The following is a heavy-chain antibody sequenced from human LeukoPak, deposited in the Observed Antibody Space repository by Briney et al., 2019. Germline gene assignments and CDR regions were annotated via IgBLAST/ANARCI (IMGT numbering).Heavy chain of an antibody. J-gene: IGHJ4*02. CDR1: GYTFTNYD. Sequence: ASVKVSCKASGYTFTNYDINWVRPATGQGLEWMGWMNPNSGTTGYAQKFLGGVTITRNTSISTTYMELSSLRSEDTAVYYCARDVDTAMPKDYWGQGTLVTVSS. V-gene: IGHV1-8*03. D-gene: IGHD5-18*01. CDR3: ARDVDTAMPKDY. CDR2: MNPNSGTT.